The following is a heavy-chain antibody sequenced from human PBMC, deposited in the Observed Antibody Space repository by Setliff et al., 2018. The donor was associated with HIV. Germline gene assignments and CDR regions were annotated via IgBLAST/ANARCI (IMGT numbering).Heavy chain of an antibody. CDR3: ARLPGYCSTSSCYGYLDY. J-gene: IGHJ4*02. CDR1: GFNVNNKY. V-gene: IGHV3-66*04. D-gene: IGHD2-2*01. CDR2: IYSDDYT. Sequence: PGGSLRLSCAASGFNVNNKYMSWVRQAPGKGLEWVSIIYSDDYTKYADSLKGRFTIFRDNAKKSVYLELNSLRAEDTAVYYCARLPGYCSTSSCYGYLDYWGQGTLVTVSS.